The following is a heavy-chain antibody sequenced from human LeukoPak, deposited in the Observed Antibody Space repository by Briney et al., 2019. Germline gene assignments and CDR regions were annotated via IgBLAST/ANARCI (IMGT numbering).Heavy chain of an antibody. CDR1: GYTFTGYY. D-gene: IGHD3-22*01. J-gene: IGHJ4*02. V-gene: IGHV1-2*02. CDR3: ARGDPYYYDSSGYSLYYFDY. Sequence: ASVKVSCKASGYTFTGYYMHWVRQAPGQGLEWMGWINPNSGGTNYAQKFQGRVTMTGDTSISTAYMELSRLRSDDTAVYYCARGDPYYYDSSGYSLYYFDYWGQGTLVTVSS. CDR2: INPNSGGT.